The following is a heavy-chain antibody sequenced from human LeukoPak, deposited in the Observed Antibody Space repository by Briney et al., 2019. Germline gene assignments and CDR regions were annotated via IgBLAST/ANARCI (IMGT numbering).Heavy chain of an antibody. D-gene: IGHD3-16*01. CDR1: GFSVTDNY. Sequence: PGGSLRLTCAASGFSVTDNYMNWVRQAPGKGLEWVSVISRSGVTNYADSVKGRFTVSRDNSKNTLYLQMSSLRAGDTAVYYYTGGYVPGGLDVWGQGTMVTVSS. CDR3: TGGYVPGGLDV. V-gene: IGHV3-66*01. CDR2: ISRSGVT. J-gene: IGHJ3*01.